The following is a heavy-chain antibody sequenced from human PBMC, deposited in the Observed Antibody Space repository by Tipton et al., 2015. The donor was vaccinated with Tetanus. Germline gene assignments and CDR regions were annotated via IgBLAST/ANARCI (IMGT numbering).Heavy chain of an antibody. CDR3: ARANYDFSKKGPFDS. CDR2: IYHTGST. D-gene: IGHD3-3*01. CDR1: GGLLSTGGYS. Sequence: TLSLTCAVSGGLLSTGGYSWGWIRQPPGQGLEWIGYIYHTGSTYYNPSLRGRVTISTVGSKNHVSLRLTSVTAADTAVYFCARANYDFSKKGPFDSWGQGSLVIVSA. V-gene: IGHV4-30-2*01. J-gene: IGHJ4*02.